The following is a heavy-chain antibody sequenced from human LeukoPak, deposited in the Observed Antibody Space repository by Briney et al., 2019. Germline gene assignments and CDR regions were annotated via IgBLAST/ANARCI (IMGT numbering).Heavy chain of an antibody. CDR2: ISAYNGNT. Sequence: GASVKVSCKASGYTFTSYGISWVRQAPGQGLEWMGWISAYNGNTNYAQKLQGRVTMTTDTSTSTAYMELRSLRSDDTAVYYCARARGGYYDSSGYSDDYWGQGTLVTVSS. V-gene: IGHV1-18*01. CDR1: GYTFTSYG. D-gene: IGHD3-22*01. CDR3: ARARGGYYDSSGYSDDY. J-gene: IGHJ4*02.